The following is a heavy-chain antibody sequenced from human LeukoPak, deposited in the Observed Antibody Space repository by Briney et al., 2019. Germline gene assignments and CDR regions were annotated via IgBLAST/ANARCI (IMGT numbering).Heavy chain of an antibody. J-gene: IGHJ4*02. V-gene: IGHV4-38-2*01. CDR2: IYHSGST. CDR3: ARLDGRLLWFGELLSHYYFDY. D-gene: IGHD3-10*01. CDR1: GYSISSGYY. Sequence: SETLSLTCAVSGYSISSGYYWGWIRQPPGKGLEWIGSIYHSGSTYYNPSLKSRVTISVDTSKNQFSLKLSSVIAADTAVYYCARLDGRLLWFGELLSHYYFDYWGQGTLVTVSS.